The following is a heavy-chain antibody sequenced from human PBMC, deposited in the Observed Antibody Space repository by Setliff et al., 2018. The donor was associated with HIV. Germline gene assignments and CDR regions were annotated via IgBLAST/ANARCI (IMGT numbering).Heavy chain of an antibody. D-gene: IGHD4-4*01. CDR1: GFMFGDNA. Sequence: GSLRLSCTASGFMFGDNAMSWVRQAPGKGLEWVGFIRSKAYGGTTEYAASVEGRFTISRDDSKSIAYLQMNSLKTEDTAVYYCTRAAYSRYFDLWGRGTLVTVS. J-gene: IGHJ2*01. CDR2: IRSKAYGGTT. V-gene: IGHV3-49*04. CDR3: TRAAYSRYFDL.